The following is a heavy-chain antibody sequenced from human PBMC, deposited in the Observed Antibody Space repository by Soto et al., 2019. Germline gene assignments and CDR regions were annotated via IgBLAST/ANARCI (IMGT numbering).Heavy chain of an antibody. Sequence: EVQLVESGGGLVQPGGSLRLSCVASGFTIENSVMHWVRQTPGKGLMSVSRITGAGDGTLYADSVQGRFTISRDNAKNTVYLHMTGLRVEETDVYYCARAQKWRQLSLNVFDLWGQGTTVTVSS. CDR1: GFTIENSV. J-gene: IGHJ3*01. CDR3: ARAQKWRQLSLNVFDL. V-gene: IGHV3-74*01. CDR2: ITGAGDGT. D-gene: IGHD5-18*01.